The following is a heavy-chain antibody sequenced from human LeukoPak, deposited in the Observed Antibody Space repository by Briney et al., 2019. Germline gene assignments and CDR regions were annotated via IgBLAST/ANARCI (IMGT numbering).Heavy chain of an antibody. CDR2: MNPNSGNT. CDR1: GYTFTSYG. Sequence: ASVKVSCKASGYTFTSYGINWVRQATGQGLEWMGWMNPNSGNTGYAQKFQGRVTMTRNTSISTAYMELSSLRSEDTAVYYCARGTRGEPFYYYYGMDVWGQGTTVTVSS. D-gene: IGHD1-14*01. CDR3: ARGTRGEPFYYYYGMDV. V-gene: IGHV1-8*01. J-gene: IGHJ6*02.